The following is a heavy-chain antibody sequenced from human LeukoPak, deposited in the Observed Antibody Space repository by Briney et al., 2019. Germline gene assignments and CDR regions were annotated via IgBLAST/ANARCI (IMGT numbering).Heavy chain of an antibody. CDR3: ARGPILLWIHNGMDV. Sequence: GGSLRLSCAGYGFIFGDHAMSWVRQAPGKGLEWVGFIRSKAYGATIEYAASVEGRFTISRDDSKGIAYLQTNSLETEDTAVYYCARGPILLWIHNGMDVWGPGTTVTVSS. D-gene: IGHD3-10*01. J-gene: IGHJ6*02. V-gene: IGHV3-49*04. CDR2: IRSKAYGATI. CDR1: GFIFGDHA.